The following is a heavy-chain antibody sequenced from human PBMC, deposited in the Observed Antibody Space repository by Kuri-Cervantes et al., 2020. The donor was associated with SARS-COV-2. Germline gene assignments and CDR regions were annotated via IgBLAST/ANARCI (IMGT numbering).Heavy chain of an antibody. CDR3: ARVGVEYALAHITMVRGVAREASYFDY. J-gene: IGHJ4*02. D-gene: IGHD3-10*01. CDR2: INTNTGNP. V-gene: IGHV7-4-1*02. Sequence: ASVKVSCKASGYTFTSYDINWVRQATGQGLEWMGWINTNTGNPTYAQGFTGRFVYSLDTSVSTAYLQISSLKAEDTAVYYCARVGVEYALAHITMVRGVAREASYFDYWGQGTLVTVSS. CDR1: GYTFTSYD.